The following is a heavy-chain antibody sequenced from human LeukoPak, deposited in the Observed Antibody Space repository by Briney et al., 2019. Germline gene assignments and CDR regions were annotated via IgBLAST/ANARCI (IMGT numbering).Heavy chain of an antibody. CDR2: IYHSGST. Sequence: PSETLSLTCTVSGGSISSYYWSWIRQPPGKGLEWIGEIYHSGSTNYNPSLKSRVTISVDKSKNQLSLKLSSVTAADTAVYYCARGGGEYYYDSSDYFTWGQGTLVTVSS. CDR3: ARGGGEYYYDSSDYFT. V-gene: IGHV4-59*12. CDR1: GGSISSYY. D-gene: IGHD3-22*01. J-gene: IGHJ5*02.